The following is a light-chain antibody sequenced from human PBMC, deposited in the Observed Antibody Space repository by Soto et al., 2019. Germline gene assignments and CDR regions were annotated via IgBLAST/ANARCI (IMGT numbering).Light chain of an antibody. CDR3: QQSKSYPHT. CDR2: DVS. J-gene: IGKJ2*01. Sequence: DIQMTQSPSTLSASVGDRVTITCRASQSISTWLAWYQQKPGRAPKLLIYDVSSLQSGVPSRFSGSGSGTAFTLTISSLQPYDFATYHYQQSKSYPHTFGQGTKVEIK. V-gene: IGKV1-5*01. CDR1: QSISTW.